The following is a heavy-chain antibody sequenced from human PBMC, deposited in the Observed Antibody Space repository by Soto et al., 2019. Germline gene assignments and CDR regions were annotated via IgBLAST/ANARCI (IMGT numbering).Heavy chain of an antibody. CDR1: GGSISSSNW. J-gene: IGHJ4*02. CDR3: ARDLWDGYNSPWY. Sequence: SETLSLTCAVSGGSISSSNWWSWVRQPPGKGLEWIGEIYHSGSTNYNPSLKSRVTISVDKSKNQFSLKLSSVTAADTAVYYCARDLWDGYNSPWYWGQGTLVTVSS. V-gene: IGHV4-4*02. CDR2: IYHSGST. D-gene: IGHD5-12*01.